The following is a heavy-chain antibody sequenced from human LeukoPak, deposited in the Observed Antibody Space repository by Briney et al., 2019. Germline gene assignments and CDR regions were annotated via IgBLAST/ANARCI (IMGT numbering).Heavy chain of an antibody. CDR2: MNPNSGNT. Sequence: ASVKVSCKASGYTFTSYDINWVRQATGQGLEWMGWMNPNSGNTGYAQKFQGRVTMTRNTSISTAYMEPSSLRSEDTAVYYCAIYDYVWGSYPGGDYWGQGTLVTVSS. V-gene: IGHV1-8*02. CDR1: GYTFTSYD. CDR3: AIYDYVWGSYPGGDY. D-gene: IGHD3-16*02. J-gene: IGHJ4*02.